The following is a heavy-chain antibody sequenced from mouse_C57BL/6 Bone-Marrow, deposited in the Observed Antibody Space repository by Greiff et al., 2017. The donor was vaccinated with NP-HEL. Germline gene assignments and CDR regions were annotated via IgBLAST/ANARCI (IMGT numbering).Heavy chain of an antibody. Sequence: QVQLQQPGAELVKPGASVKLSCKASGYTFTSYWMQWVKQRPGQGLEWIGEIDPSDSYTNYNQKFKGKATLTVDTSSSTAYMQLSSRTSEDSAVYYCARWRGYGSSPLYWYFDVWGTGTTVTVSS. V-gene: IGHV1-50*01. CDR1: GYTFTSYW. D-gene: IGHD1-1*01. CDR3: ARWRGYGSSPLYWYFDV. J-gene: IGHJ1*03. CDR2: IDPSDSYT.